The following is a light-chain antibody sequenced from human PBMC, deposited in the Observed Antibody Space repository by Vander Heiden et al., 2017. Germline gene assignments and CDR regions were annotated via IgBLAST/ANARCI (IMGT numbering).Light chain of an antibody. J-gene: IGKJ4*01. CDR3: QQYYSTPPT. V-gene: IGKV4-1*01. Sequence: IVITQSPDPLAVSLSERATINCKSSQSVLYSSNNKNYLAWYQQKPGQPPKLLIYWASTRESGVPDRFSGSGSGTDFTLTSSSLQAEDVAVYYCQQYYSTPPTCGGGTKVEIK. CDR2: WAS. CDR1: QSVLYSSNNKNY.